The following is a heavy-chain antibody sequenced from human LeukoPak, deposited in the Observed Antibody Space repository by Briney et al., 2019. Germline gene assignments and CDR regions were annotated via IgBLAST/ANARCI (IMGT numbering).Heavy chain of an antibody. V-gene: IGHV3-21*04. CDR3: ARAGITGTPYYYYMDV. Sequence: GGSLRLSCAASGFTFSSYSMNWVRQAPGKGLEWVSSISSSSSYIYYADSVKGRFTLSRDNAKNSLHLQMNSLRAEDTALYYCARAGITGTPYYYYMDVWGKGTTVTVSS. D-gene: IGHD1-20*01. J-gene: IGHJ6*03. CDR1: GFTFSSYS. CDR2: ISSSSSYI.